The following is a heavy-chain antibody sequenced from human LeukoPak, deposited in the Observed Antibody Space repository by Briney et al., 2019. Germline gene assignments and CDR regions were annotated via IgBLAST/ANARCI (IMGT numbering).Heavy chain of an antibody. J-gene: IGHJ3*02. CDR3: ASDLGELGAFDI. V-gene: IGHV1-18*01. D-gene: IGHD1-26*01. Sequence: ASGKVSCKASGYTFTSYGISWVRQAPGQRLGGMGWISACNGNPNYAQKLQGRVTMTTDTSTSKAYMELRSLRSDDTAVYYCASDLGELGAFDIWGQGTMVTVSS. CDR1: GYTFTSYG. CDR2: ISACNGNP.